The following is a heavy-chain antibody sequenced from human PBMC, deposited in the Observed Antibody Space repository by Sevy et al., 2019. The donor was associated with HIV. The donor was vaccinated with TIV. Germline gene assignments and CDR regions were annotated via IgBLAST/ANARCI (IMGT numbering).Heavy chain of an antibody. V-gene: IGHV5-51*03. CDR1: GYNFSGYW. J-gene: IGHJ4*02. CDR2: IYPTDSHI. CDR3: ARSSFYYDNSGFYPFDF. Sequence: NKQGESLKISCKGSGYNFSGYWVGWVRQMPGKGLEWMGIIYPTDSHIIYSPSLQGQVTISVAKSITTAYLQWRSLKTSDTAMYYCARSSFYYDNSGFYPFDFWGQGTLVTVSS. D-gene: IGHD3-22*01.